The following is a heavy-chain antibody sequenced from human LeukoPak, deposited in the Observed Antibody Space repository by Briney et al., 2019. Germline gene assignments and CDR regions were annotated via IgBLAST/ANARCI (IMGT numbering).Heavy chain of an antibody. D-gene: IGHD2-2*01. J-gene: IGHJ4*02. Sequence: SETLSLTCTVSGGSISPHYWSWIRQSPGKGLEWIGYINYIGITNYSPSLESRVTISVDTSKNQFSLKLNSVTTTDTAVYYCASQMSGTSVSYWGQGTLVTVSS. CDR3: ASQMSGTSVSY. CDR1: GGSISPHY. V-gene: IGHV4-59*08. CDR2: INYIGIT.